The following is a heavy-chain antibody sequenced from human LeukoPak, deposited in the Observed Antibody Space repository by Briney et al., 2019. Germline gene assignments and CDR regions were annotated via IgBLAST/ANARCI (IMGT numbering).Heavy chain of an antibody. CDR3: ARALGYCSGGSCSGGWFDP. Sequence: SETLSLTCTVSGGSIRPGDYYWTWIRQPPGKGLEWIGYIYYSGDTYYNSSLKSRVTISVDTSKNQFSLKLSSVTAADSAIYYCARALGYCSGGSCSGGWFDPWGQGTLVTVSS. D-gene: IGHD2-15*01. V-gene: IGHV4-30-4*01. J-gene: IGHJ5*02. CDR1: GGSIRPGDYY. CDR2: IYYSGDT.